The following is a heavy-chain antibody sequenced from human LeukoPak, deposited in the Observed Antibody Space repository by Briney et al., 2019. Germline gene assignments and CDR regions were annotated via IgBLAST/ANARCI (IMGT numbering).Heavy chain of an antibody. Sequence: AAVKVSCKASGYTFTSYGISWVRQAPGQGLEWMGLISAYNGNTNYSQKLQGRVTMTTDTSTSTAYMELRSLRSDDTAVYYCARSRITGTTLYLLDYWGQGTLVTVSS. CDR3: ARSRITGTTLYLLDY. D-gene: IGHD1-7*01. CDR2: ISAYNGNT. J-gene: IGHJ4*02. V-gene: IGHV1-18*01. CDR1: GYTFTSYG.